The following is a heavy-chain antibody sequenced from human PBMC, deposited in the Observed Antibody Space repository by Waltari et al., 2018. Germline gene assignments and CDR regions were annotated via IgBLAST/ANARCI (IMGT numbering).Heavy chain of an antibody. Sequence: QLQLQESGPGLVKPSETLSLTCTVPGGSISSSSYYWGWIRQPPGKGLEWIGSIYYSGSTYYNPSLKSRVTISVDTSKNQFSLKLSSVTAADTAVYYCARGKWELLDIRVWGQGTLVTVSS. CDR3: ARGKWELLDIRV. CDR2: IYYSGST. V-gene: IGHV4-39*07. J-gene: IGHJ4*02. D-gene: IGHD1-26*01. CDR1: GGSISSSSYY.